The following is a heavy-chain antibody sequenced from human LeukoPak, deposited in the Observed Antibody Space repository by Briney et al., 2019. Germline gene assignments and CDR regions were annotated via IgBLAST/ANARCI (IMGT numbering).Heavy chain of an antibody. D-gene: IGHD2-15*01. Sequence: SETLSLTCTVSGGSISSGGYYRSWIRQHPGKGLEWIGYIYYSGSTYYNPSLKSRVTISVDTSKNQFSLKLSSVTAADTAVYYCASADLVEEGSWAFDYWGQGTLVTVSS. CDR1: GGSISSGGYY. J-gene: IGHJ4*02. CDR3: ASADLVEEGSWAFDY. V-gene: IGHV4-31*03. CDR2: IYYSGST.